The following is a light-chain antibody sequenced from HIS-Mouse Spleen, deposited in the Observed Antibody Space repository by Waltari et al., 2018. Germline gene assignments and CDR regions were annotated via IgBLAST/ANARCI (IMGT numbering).Light chain of an antibody. CDR1: SSDVGSYNL. J-gene: IGLJ2*01. CDR3: CSYAGSSTLV. CDR2: EGS. Sequence: QSALTQPASVSGSPGQLITISCTGTSSDVGSYNLVSWYQQHPGKAPKLMIYEGSKRHSGVSNRFSGSKSGNTASLTISGLQAEDEADYYCCSYAGSSTLVFGGGTKLTVL. V-gene: IGLV2-23*01.